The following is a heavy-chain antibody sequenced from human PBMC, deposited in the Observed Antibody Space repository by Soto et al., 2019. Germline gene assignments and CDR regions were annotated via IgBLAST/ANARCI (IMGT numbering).Heavy chain of an antibody. J-gene: IGHJ4*02. CDR1: GGSFSGYY. CDR3: ARVQDLPI. CDR2: INHSGST. D-gene: IGHD2-15*01. V-gene: IGHV4-34*01. Sequence: SETLSLTCAVYGGSFSGYYLSWIRQPPGKGLEWIGEINHSGSTNYNPSLKSRVTISVDTSNNQFSLKLSSVTAAATALYYCARVQDLPIWGQGTLVTVSS.